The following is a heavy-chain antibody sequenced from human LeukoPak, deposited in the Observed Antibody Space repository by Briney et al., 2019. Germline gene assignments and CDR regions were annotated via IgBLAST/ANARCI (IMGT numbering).Heavy chain of an antibody. CDR3: ARAPGGFGSGSRGAFDI. CDR1: GGSISSYY. CDR2: IYYRGNT. J-gene: IGHJ3*02. V-gene: IGHV4-59*01. Sequence: SETLSLTCTVSGGSISSYYWSWIRQPPGKGLEWIGYIYYRGNTNYNPSLESRVTISVDTSKNQFSLKLTSVTAAVTAVYYCARAPGGFGSGSRGAFDIWGQGTMVTVSS. D-gene: IGHD3-10*01.